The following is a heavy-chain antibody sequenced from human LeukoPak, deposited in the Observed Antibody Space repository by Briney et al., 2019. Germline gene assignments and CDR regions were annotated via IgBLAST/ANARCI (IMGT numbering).Heavy chain of an antibody. CDR1: GGSFSGYY. D-gene: IGHD6-13*01. CDR3: ARDRKGTKYSSSWYGEYFQH. CDR2: INHSGST. Sequence: SETLSLTCAVYGGSFSGYYWNWIRQPPGKGLEWIGEINHSGSTNYNPSLKSRVTISVDTSRNQFSLKLSSVTAADTAVYYCARDRKGTKYSSSWYGEYFQHWGQGTLVTVSS. V-gene: IGHV4-34*01. J-gene: IGHJ1*01.